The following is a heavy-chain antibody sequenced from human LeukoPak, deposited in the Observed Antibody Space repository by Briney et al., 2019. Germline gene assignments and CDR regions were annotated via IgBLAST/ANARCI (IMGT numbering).Heavy chain of an antibody. J-gene: IGHJ4*02. CDR3: ARDLMYYDSSGYYNY. CDR2: INPKSGAT. CDR1: GYTFSGHY. Sequence: GASVKVSCKTSGYTFSGHYMHWVRQAPGQGLEWMGWINPKSGATNYAQKFRGRVTMTRDTSISTAYMELSRLKSDDTAVYYCARDLMYYDSSGYYNYWGQGTLVTVSS. V-gene: IGHV1-2*02. D-gene: IGHD3-22*01.